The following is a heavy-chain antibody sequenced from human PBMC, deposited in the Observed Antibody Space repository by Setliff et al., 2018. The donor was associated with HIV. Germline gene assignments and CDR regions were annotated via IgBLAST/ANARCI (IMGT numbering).Heavy chain of an antibody. CDR2: IRYDGSNK. V-gene: IGHV3-30*02. CDR1: GFTFSSYG. D-gene: IGHD2-15*01. CDR3: AKDVCSGAYCYAYYYYGMDV. Sequence: LRLSCAASGFTFSSYGMHWVRQAPGKGLEWVAFIRYDGSNKYYADSVKGRFTISRDNSKNTLYLQMNSLRVEDTAVYYCAKDVCSGAYCYAYYYYGMDVWGQGTMVTVSS. J-gene: IGHJ6*02.